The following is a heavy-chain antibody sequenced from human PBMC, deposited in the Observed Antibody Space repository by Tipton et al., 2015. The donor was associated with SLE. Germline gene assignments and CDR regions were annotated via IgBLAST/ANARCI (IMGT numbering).Heavy chain of an antibody. V-gene: IGHV3-21*01. D-gene: IGHD4-17*01. Sequence: SLRLSCAVSGFTFSSFSMNWVRQAPGKGLEWVSFISSSSSYKFYADSVKGRFTISRDNAKNSLYLQMDSLRAEDTAVYYCARDTDDYGDYLGYLYQGTLVTVSS. CDR3: ARDTDDYGDYLGY. CDR2: ISSSSSYK. CDR1: GFTFSSFS. J-gene: IGHJ4*02.